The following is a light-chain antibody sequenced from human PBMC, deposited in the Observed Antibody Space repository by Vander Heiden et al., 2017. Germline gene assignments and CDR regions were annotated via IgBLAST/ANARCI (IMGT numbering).Light chain of an antibody. Sequence: SRVVTEPPSVSVAPGQTARITCGGNNIGSKSVQWYQQKPGQAPVLVGYEDSDRPSGIPERFSGSNAGNTANLTISRVEAGDEADYYCQVWDSSSDHGVFGGGTKLTVL. CDR2: EDS. CDR3: QVWDSSSDHGV. CDR1: NIGSKS. J-gene: IGLJ2*01. V-gene: IGLV3-21*02.